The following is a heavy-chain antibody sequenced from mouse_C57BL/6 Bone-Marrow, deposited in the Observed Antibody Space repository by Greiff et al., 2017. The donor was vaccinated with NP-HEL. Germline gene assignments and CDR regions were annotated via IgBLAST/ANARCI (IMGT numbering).Heavy chain of an antibody. Sequence: VKVVESGAELARPGASVKLSCKASGYTFTSYGISWVQQRTGQGLEWIGEIYPRSGNTYYNEKFKGKVTLTADKSSSTAYMELRSLTSEDSAVYVSARRLRRGFAYWGQGTLVTVSA. V-gene: IGHV1-81*01. CDR1: GYTFTSYG. D-gene: IGHD2-4*01. J-gene: IGHJ3*01. CDR3: ARRLRRGFAY. CDR2: IYPRSGNT.